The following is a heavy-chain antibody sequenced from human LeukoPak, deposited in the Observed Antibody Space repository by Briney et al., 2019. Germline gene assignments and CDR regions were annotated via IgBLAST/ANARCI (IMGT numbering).Heavy chain of an antibody. Sequence: ASVKVSCKTSGGTFSSHGISWVRQAPGQGLEWMGRIIPIFGTANYAQKFQGRVTITTDESTGTAYMELSTLRSDDTAVYYCARERPPGDSSNWFLEGYFDIWGQGTLVTVSS. CDR3: ARERPPGDSSNWFLEGYFDI. J-gene: IGHJ4*02. CDR1: GGTFSSHG. V-gene: IGHV1-69*05. D-gene: IGHD6-13*01. CDR2: IIPIFGTA.